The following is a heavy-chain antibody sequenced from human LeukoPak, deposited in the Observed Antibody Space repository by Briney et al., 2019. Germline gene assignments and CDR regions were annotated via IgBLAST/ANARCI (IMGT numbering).Heavy chain of an antibody. CDR1: GFTFSIYS. CDR3: ARDSSLYTWRDFDAFDI. J-gene: IGHJ3*02. D-gene: IGHD3-16*02. Sequence: GGSLRLSCAGSGFTFSIYSVHWVRQSPGKGLEWVGVMSYDGGNEYYADSVKGRFTISRDTSKNTLYLRMNNLRPEDTAVYYCARDSSLYTWRDFDAFDIWGQGTMVTVSS. CDR2: MSYDGGNE. V-gene: IGHV3-30*04.